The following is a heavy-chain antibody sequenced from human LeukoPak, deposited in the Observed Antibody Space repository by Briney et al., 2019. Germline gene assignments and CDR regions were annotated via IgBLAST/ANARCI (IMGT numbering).Heavy chain of an antibody. CDR3: AREGVAATGLDY. Sequence: ASVKVSCKASGYTFSFYNMHWVRQAPGQGLEWMGIINPSGGSASDTQKFQGRVTMTRDTSTSTLYMELSSLRSEDTAVYYCAREGVAATGLDYWGQGTLVTVSS. J-gene: IGHJ4*02. D-gene: IGHD6-13*01. CDR2: INPSGGSA. V-gene: IGHV1-46*01. CDR1: GYTFSFYN.